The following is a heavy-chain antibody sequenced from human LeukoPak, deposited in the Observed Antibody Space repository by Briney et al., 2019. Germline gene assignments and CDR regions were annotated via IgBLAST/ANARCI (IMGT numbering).Heavy chain of an antibody. CDR1: GFTFSNYA. Sequence: GGSLRLSCAASGFTFSNYAMHWVRQAPGKGLEYVSTISSNGGSTYYANSVKGRFTISRDNSMNTLYLQMGSLRAEDMAVYYCARDRGTLPGYFDYWGQGTLVTVSS. CDR3: ARDRGTLPGYFDY. CDR2: ISSNGGST. V-gene: IGHV3-64*01. J-gene: IGHJ4*02. D-gene: IGHD1-7*01.